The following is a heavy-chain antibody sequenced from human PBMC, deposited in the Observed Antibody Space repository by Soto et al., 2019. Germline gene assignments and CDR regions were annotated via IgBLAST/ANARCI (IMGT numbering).Heavy chain of an antibody. CDR2: INHSGST. Sequence: SETLSLTCAFYGGSVRGYFWTLIRQPPGKGPNLIGEINHSGSTNYNPSLKSRVTISVDTSKNQFSLKLSSVTAADTAVYYCARGSKEKYCTNGVCYKGLDYWGQGTLVTVSS. CDR3: ARGSKEKYCTNGVCYKGLDY. D-gene: IGHD2-8*01. V-gene: IGHV4-34*01. J-gene: IGHJ4*02. CDR1: GGSVRGYF.